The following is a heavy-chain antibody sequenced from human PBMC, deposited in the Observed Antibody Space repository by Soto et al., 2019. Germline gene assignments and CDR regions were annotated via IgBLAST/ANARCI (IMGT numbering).Heavy chain of an antibody. D-gene: IGHD3-22*01. V-gene: IGHV3-23*01. CDR2: VTVTGETT. Sequence: EVQLLESGGGLVQPGGSLRLSCAASGFNFNNFAFNWVRQAPGRGLEWVSTVTVTGETTYYADSVRGPFTISSDNSRSTLFRQFNSLRGEDTAVNDCARSCCYYPACYAYYYYRDFWGKGTTVTVS. J-gene: IGHJ6*03. CDR3: ARSCCYYPACYAYYYYRDF. CDR1: GFNFNNFA.